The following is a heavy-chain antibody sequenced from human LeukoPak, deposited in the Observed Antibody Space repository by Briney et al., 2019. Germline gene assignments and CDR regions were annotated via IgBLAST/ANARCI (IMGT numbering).Heavy chain of an antibody. CDR3: ARDIYYGSGNFDY. V-gene: IGHV3-48*03. J-gene: IGHJ4*02. CDR1: GFTFSSYE. Sequence: GGSLRLSCAASGFTFSSYEMNWVRQAPGKGLEWVSYISSSGSTIYYADSVKGRFTISIDNAKNSLYLQMNSLRAEDTAVYYYARDIYYGSGNFDYWGQGTLVTVSS. D-gene: IGHD3-10*01. CDR2: ISSSGSTI.